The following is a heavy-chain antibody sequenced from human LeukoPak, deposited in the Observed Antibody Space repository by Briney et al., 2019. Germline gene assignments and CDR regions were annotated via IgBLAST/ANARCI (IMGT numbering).Heavy chain of an antibody. CDR2: ISYDGSNK. Sequence: PGRSLRLSCAASGFTFSSYAMHWVRQAPGKGLEWVAVISYDGSNKYYADSVKGRFTISRDNSKNTLYLQMNSLRAEDTAVYYCARGPDPRSSTNPRYYYYYGMDVWGQGTTVSVSS. CDR3: ARGPDPRSSTNPRYYYYYGMDV. J-gene: IGHJ6*02. D-gene: IGHD2-2*01. V-gene: IGHV3-30-3*01. CDR1: GFTFSSYA.